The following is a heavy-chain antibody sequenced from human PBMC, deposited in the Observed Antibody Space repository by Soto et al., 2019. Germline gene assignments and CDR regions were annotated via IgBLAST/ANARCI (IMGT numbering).Heavy chain of an antibody. V-gene: IGHV1-18*01. CDR1: NYSFIRFG. D-gene: IGHD7-27*01. CDR2: INPSNDNT. J-gene: IGHJ4*02. Sequence: ASVKVSCKTSNYSFIRFGISWMRQAPGQGLEWMAWINPSNDNTNYAQSLQGRITLTTDTSTSTAYMELRSLRSDDTAVYFCARDPFYTGGNLKVGYFESWGQGTQVMVSS. CDR3: ARDPFYTGGNLKVGYFES.